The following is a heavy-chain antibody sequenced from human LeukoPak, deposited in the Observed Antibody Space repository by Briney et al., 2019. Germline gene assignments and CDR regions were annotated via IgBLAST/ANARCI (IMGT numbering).Heavy chain of an antibody. CDR2: IIPIFGTA. CDR1: GGTFSSYA. V-gene: IGHV1-69*13. D-gene: IGHD5-24*01. J-gene: IGHJ6*03. CDR3: ARDLGEMATISESHYYYYMDV. Sequence: GASVKVSCKASGGTFSSYAISWVRQAPGQGLEWMGGIIPIFGTANYAQKFQGRVTITADESTSTAYMELSSLRSEDTAVYYCARDLGEMATISESHYYYYMDVWGKGTTVTISS.